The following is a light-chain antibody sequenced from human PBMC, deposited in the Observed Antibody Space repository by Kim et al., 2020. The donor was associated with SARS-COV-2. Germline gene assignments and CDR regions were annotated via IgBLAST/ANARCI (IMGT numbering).Light chain of an antibody. J-gene: IGKJ4*01. CDR2: STA. CDR3: LQYKNYPLT. V-gene: IGKV1-17*01. CDR1: QGNGKD. Sequence: ASVGDRVTITCRASQGNGKDLGWYQQRPGKAPRRLIYSTASLQAGVPSRFSGSGSGTQFTRTISSLQPEDFATYFCLQYKNYPLTVGGGTKVDIK.